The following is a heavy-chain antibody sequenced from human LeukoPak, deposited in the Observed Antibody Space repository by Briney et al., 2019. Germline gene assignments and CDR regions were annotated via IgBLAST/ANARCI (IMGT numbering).Heavy chain of an antibody. CDR1: GFTISSHG. J-gene: IGHJ1*01. Sequence: GGSLRLSCAASGFTISSHGTHWVRQAPGKGLEWVAFLHSNGNNKYYADVVKGRFAISRDNSKNKLHLQMNSLRPEDTAVYYCARSFSAREYFEHWGQGTLVTVSS. CDR3: ARSFSAREYFEH. V-gene: IGHV3-30*02. D-gene: IGHD6-6*01. CDR2: LHSNGNNK.